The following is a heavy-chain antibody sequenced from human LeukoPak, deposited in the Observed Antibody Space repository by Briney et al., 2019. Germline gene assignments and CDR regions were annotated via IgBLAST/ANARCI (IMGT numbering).Heavy chain of an antibody. CDR1: GGSVSSAGYS. V-gene: IGHV4-30-2*01. D-gene: IGHD4-17*01. CDR2: FFHTGNT. Sequence: SETLSLTCAVSGGSVSSAGYSGSWIRQPPGRGLECIGYFFHTGNTYYNPSLESRVTISLDRSRNQFSLKLSSVTAADTAVYYCAKFTVTTSGYTFDIWGQGTMVTVSS. CDR3: AKFTVTTSGYTFDI. J-gene: IGHJ3*02.